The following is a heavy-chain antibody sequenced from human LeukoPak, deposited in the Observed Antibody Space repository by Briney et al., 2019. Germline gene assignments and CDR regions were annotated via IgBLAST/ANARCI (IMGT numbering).Heavy chain of an antibody. D-gene: IGHD6-13*01. CDR2: VSDSGGVT. CDR1: GFTFRTYA. J-gene: IGHJ4*01. Sequence: QTGGSLRLSCAASGFTFRTYAMTWVRQAPGKGLECVSAVSDSGGVTYYADSVKGRFTISRDNSKNTLYLQMNSLRAEDTAVYYCAKRGAAAGPSYFDYWGQGTLVTVSS. CDR3: AKRGAAAGPSYFDY. V-gene: IGHV3-23*01.